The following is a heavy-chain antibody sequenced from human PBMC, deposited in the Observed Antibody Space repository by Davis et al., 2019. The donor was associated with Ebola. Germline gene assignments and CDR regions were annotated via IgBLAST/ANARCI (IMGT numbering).Heavy chain of an antibody. CDR3: VRGGLPGDYYYMDV. V-gene: IGHV3-21*04. J-gene: IGHJ6*03. Sequence: PGGSLRLSCVASGFTFSGYSMDWVRQAPGKGLEWVSSISSSANFIYYADSLKGRFTMSRDNAKNSLYLQMSSLTAEDTALYYCVRGGLPGDYYYMDVWGKGTTVTVSS. CDR1: GFTFSGYS. D-gene: IGHD4-11*01. CDR2: ISSSANFI.